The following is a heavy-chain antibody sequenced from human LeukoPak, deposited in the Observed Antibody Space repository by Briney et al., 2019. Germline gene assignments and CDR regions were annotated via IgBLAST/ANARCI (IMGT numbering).Heavy chain of an antibody. J-gene: IGHJ4*02. V-gene: IGHV1-2*02. Sequence: ASVKVSCKASGGTFSSYAISWVRQAPGQGLEWMGWINPNSGGTNYAQKFQGRVTMTRDTSISTAYMELSRLRSDDTAVYYCARALDAVFDYWGQGTLVTVSS. CDR1: GGTFSSYA. CDR3: ARALDAVFDY. D-gene: IGHD3-3*01. CDR2: INPNSGGT.